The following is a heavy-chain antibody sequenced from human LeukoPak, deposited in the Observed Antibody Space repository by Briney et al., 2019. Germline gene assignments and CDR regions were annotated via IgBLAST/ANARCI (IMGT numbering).Heavy chain of an antibody. CDR3: ARGRVTMIVVVGLSNAFDL. J-gene: IGHJ3*01. D-gene: IGHD3-22*01. CDR1: GYTFTSYG. Sequence: ASVKVSCKASGYTFTSYGISWVRQAPGQGLEWMGWISAYNGNTNYAQKFQGRVTMTTDTSTSTAYMELTSLRSDDTAVYYCARGRVTMIVVVGLSNAFDLWGQGTMVTVSS. CDR2: ISAYNGNT. V-gene: IGHV1-18*01.